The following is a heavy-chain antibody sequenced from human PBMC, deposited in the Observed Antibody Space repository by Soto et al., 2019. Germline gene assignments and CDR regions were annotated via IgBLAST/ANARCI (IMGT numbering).Heavy chain of an antibody. D-gene: IGHD4-4*01. J-gene: IGHJ6*02. CDR3: ARDIGLHLLPGPSYGMDV. CDR1: GGTFSSYA. V-gene: IGHV1-69*01. Sequence: QVQLVQSGAEVQKPGSSVKVSCKASGGTFSSYAISWVRQAPGQGLEWMGGIIPIFGTANYAQKFQGRVTITADESTSTAYMELSSLRSEDTAVYYCARDIGLHLLPGPSYGMDVWGQGTTVTVSS. CDR2: IIPIFGTA.